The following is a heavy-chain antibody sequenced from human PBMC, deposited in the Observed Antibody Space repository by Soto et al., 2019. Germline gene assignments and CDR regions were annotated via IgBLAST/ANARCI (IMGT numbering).Heavy chain of an antibody. CDR1: GGSISSYY. Sequence: QVQLQESGPGLVKPSETLSLTCTVSGGSISSYYWSWIRQPPGKGLEWIGYIYYSGSTNYNPSLKSRVTISVDTSKNQFSLKLSSVTAADTAVYYCARDQGAAAAGVFDYWGQGTLVTVSS. V-gene: IGHV4-59*01. CDR3: ARDQGAAAAGVFDY. J-gene: IGHJ4*02. D-gene: IGHD6-13*01. CDR2: IYYSGST.